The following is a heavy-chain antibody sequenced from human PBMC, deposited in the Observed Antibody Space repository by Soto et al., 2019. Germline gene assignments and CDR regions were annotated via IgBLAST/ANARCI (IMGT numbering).Heavy chain of an antibody. Sequence: SETLSLTCTVSGGSISSYFWSWIRQPPGKGLEWIGYIYYSGSTNFNPSLKTRVTISLDTSKNQFSLKLASVTAADTAVYYCAKTQIRQSDFWSGYFVAARFDPWGQGTLVTVSS. D-gene: IGHD3-3*01. J-gene: IGHJ5*02. V-gene: IGHV4-59*01. CDR3: AKTQIRQSDFWSGYFVAARFDP. CDR1: GGSISSYF. CDR2: IYYSGST.